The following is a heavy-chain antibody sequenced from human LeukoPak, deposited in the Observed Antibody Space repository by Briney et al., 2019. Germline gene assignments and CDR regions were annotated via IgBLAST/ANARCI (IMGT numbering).Heavy chain of an antibody. CDR2: ISGSGGST. CDR3: AKGRGWEASYYYYYMDV. J-gene: IGHJ6*03. CDR1: GFTFSSYA. V-gene: IGHV3-23*01. Sequence: GGSLRLSCAASGFTFSSYAMSWVRQAPGKGLEWVSDISGSGGSTYYADSEKGRFTISRDNSKNTPYLQMNSLRAEETAVYYCAKGRGWEASYYYYYMDVWGKGTTVTISS. D-gene: IGHD1-26*01.